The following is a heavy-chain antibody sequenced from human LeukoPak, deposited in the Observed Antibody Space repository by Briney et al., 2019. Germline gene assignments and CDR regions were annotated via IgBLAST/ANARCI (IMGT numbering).Heavy chain of an antibody. CDR3: ASGSNCSGGSCYLFHY. Sequence: SETLSLTCTVSGGSISSSSYYWGWIRQPPGKGLEWFGSIYYSGSTYYNPSLKSRVTISVDTSKNQFSLKLSSVTAADTAVYYCASGSNCSGGSCYLFHYWGQGTLVTVSS. J-gene: IGHJ4*02. CDR1: GGSISSSSYY. V-gene: IGHV4-39*07. D-gene: IGHD2-15*01. CDR2: IYYSGST.